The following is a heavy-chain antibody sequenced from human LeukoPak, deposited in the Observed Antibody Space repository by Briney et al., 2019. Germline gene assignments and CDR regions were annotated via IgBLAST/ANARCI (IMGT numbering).Heavy chain of an antibody. J-gene: IGHJ4*02. CDR2: IYSGGSS. Sequence: AGGSLRLSCAASGFIVSSNYMSWVRQAPGKGLEWVSVIYSGGSSYYADSVKDRFTISRDNSKNTLYLQMNSLRAEDTAVYYCARVGEGAAKDWGQGTLVTVSS. CDR1: GFIVSSNY. V-gene: IGHV3-53*01. D-gene: IGHD1-26*01. CDR3: ARVGEGAAKD.